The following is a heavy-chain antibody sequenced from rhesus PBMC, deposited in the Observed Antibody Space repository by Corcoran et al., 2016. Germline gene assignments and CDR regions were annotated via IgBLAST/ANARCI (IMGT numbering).Heavy chain of an antibody. Sequence: QVQLQESGPGLVKPSETLSLTCAVLGGSISSSNWWNWIRQPPGKGLEWSGEINGYRGSTNYNPSRQSRVTISMDVSKNQFSLRLTSVTAADTAVYYCTSPVRYRFDVWGPGILVSVSS. CDR3: TSPVRYRFDV. CDR2: INGYRGST. D-gene: IGHD3-9*01. CDR1: GGSISSSNW. V-gene: IGHV4-65*01. J-gene: IGHJ5-1*01.